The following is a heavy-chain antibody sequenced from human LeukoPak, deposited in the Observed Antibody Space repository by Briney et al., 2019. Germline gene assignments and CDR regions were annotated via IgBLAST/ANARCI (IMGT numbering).Heavy chain of an antibody. CDR2: INPNSGGT. CDR3: ARYYSSDY. V-gene: IGHV1-2*02. CDR1: GYTFTGYY. Sequence: GASVKVSCKASGYTFTGYYIHWVRQAPGQGLEWMGWINPNSGGTNYAQKFQGRVTMTKDTSISTAYMELNRLRSDDTAVYYCARYYSSDYWGQGTLVTVSS. D-gene: IGHD2-2*01. J-gene: IGHJ4*02.